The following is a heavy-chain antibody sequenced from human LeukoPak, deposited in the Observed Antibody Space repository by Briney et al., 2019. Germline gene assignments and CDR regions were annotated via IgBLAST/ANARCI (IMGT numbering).Heavy chain of an antibody. Sequence: PGGSLRLSCSASGFTFSSYAMYWVRQAPGKGLEYVSAISSNGGSTYYADSVKGRFTISRDNSKNTLYLQMSSLRAEDTVVYYCVKVLALVGGFIIPGLVFDYGGGGTLVPVSS. CDR3: VKVLALVGGFIIPGLVFDY. CDR2: ISSNGGST. CDR1: GFTFSSYA. J-gene: IGHJ4*02. D-gene: IGHD3-10*01. V-gene: IGHV3-64D*06.